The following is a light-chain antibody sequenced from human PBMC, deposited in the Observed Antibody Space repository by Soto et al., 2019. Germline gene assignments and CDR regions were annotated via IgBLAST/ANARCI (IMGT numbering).Light chain of an antibody. CDR2: EVS. Sequence: QSALTQPPSASGSPGQSVTISCTGTSSDVGADNYLSWYQQHPGKAPKLMIYEVSKRPSGVPDRFSGSKSGNTASLTVSGLHAEDEADYYCSSYAGSNNYVFGTGTKLTVL. CDR1: SSDVGADNY. V-gene: IGLV2-8*01. CDR3: SSYAGSNNYV. J-gene: IGLJ1*01.